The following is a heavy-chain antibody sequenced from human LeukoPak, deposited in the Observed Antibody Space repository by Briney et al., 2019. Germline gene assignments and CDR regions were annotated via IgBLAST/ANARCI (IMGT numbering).Heavy chain of an antibody. D-gene: IGHD1-26*01. CDR1: GYTFTSYH. V-gene: IGHV1-46*01. J-gene: IGHJ4*02. CDR2: IHPGSGDA. Sequence: GAPVNVSCKASGYTFTSYHVHWVRQAPGQGLEWVGVIHPGSGDAGYAQKFHGRITLTRDTSTTTVYMELNSLGSEDTAVYYCAKDTGSFSGGHWGQGTLVTVSS. CDR3: AKDTGSFSGGH.